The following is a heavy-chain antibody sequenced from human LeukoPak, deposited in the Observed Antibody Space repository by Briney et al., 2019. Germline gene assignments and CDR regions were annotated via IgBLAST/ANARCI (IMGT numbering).Heavy chain of an antibody. CDR2: FSYGGNT. J-gene: IGHJ6*03. CDR3: ARLYRLQAGYYMDV. D-gene: IGHD3-16*02. Sequence: SQTLSLTCTVSGVSISSRAYYWGWVRQPPGKGLEWIGSFSYGGNTYYNPSLKSRVTISVDTSKNQFSLKLSSVTAADTAVYYCARLYRLQAGYYMDVWGKGTTVTVSS. CDR1: GVSISSRAYY. V-gene: IGHV4-39*07.